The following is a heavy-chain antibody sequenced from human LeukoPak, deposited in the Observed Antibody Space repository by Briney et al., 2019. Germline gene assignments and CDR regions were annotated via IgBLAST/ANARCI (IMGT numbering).Heavy chain of an antibody. CDR3: ARVRYCSGGSCYYFDY. D-gene: IGHD2-15*01. CDR1: GFTVSSNS. CDR2: IYSDNT. Sequence: QPGGSLRLSCTVSGFTVSSNSMSWVRQAPGKGLEWVSFIYSDNTHYSDSVKGRFTISRDNSKNTLYLQMNSLRAEDTAVYYCARVRYCSGGSCYYFDYWGQGTLVTVSS. J-gene: IGHJ4*02. V-gene: IGHV3-53*01.